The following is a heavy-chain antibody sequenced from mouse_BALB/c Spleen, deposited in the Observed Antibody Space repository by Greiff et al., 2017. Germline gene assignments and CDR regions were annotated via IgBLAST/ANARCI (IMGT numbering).Heavy chain of an antibody. CDR3: NTYDYERYFDV. Sequence: VQLQQSGAELVRSGASVKLSCTASGFNIKDYYMHWVKQRPEQGLEWIGWIDPENGDTEYAPKFQGKATMTADTSSNTAYLQLSSLTSEDTAVYYCNTYDYERYFDVWGAGTTVTVSS. CDR1: GFNIKDYY. D-gene: IGHD2-4*01. J-gene: IGHJ1*01. V-gene: IGHV14-4*02. CDR2: IDPENGDT.